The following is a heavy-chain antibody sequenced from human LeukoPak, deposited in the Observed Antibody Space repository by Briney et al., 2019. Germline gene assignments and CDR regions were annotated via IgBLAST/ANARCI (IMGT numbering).Heavy chain of an antibody. Sequence: PSETLSLTCAVYGGSFSGCYWSWIRQPPGKGLEWIGEINHSGSTNYNPSLKSRVTISVDTSKNQFSLKLSSVTAADTAVYYCARSYYDFDMDVWGKGTTVTVSS. CDR2: INHSGST. CDR3: ARSYYDFDMDV. J-gene: IGHJ6*03. V-gene: IGHV4-34*01. D-gene: IGHD3-3*01. CDR1: GGSFSGCY.